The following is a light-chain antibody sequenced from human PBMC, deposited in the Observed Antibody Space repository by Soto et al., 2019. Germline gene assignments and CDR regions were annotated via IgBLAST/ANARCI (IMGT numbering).Light chain of an antibody. CDR1: QSVSSN. V-gene: IGKV3D-15*02. J-gene: IGKJ4*01. CDR3: HQYGNSPLT. CDR2: GVS. Sequence: EIVTTQSPATLSVSPGERATLSCRASQSVSSNLAWYQQKPGQAPRVILFGVSTRATAIPDRFSGSGSGTDFTLTISRLEPDDFGLYYCHQYGNSPLTFGGGTKVDIK.